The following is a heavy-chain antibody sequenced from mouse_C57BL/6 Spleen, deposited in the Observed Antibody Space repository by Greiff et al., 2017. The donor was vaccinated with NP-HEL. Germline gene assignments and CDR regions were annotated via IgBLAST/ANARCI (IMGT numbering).Heavy chain of an antibody. J-gene: IGHJ2*01. CDR2: IHPNSGST. CDR3: ARPYYGFDY. Sequence: VQLQQSGAELVKPGASVKLSCKASGYTFTSYWMHWVKQRPGPGLEWIGMIHPNSGSTNYNEKFKSKATLTVDKSSSTAYMQLSSLTSEDSAVYYCARPYYGFDYWGQGTTLTVSS. D-gene: IGHD1-1*02. CDR1: GYTFTSYW. V-gene: IGHV1-64*01.